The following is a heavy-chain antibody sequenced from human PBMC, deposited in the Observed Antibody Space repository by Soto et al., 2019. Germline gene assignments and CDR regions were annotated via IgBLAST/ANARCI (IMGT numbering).Heavy chain of an antibody. CDR3: ANGLDNYFYYGMDV. CDR2: FIPVVAMA. Sequence: QVQLVQSGSEVRKPGSSVKVSCKTSGGPLSSFAISWVRQAPGQGLEWVGTFIPVVAMAKYGQNFQGRATITADQATNTMFMELSSLRFEDTASYYCANGLDNYFYYGMDVWGQGTTFTVSS. J-gene: IGHJ6*02. V-gene: IGHV1-69*04. CDR1: GGPLSSFA. D-gene: IGHD2-8*01.